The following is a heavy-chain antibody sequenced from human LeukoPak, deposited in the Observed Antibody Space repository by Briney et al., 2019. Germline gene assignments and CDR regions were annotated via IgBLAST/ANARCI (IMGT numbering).Heavy chain of an antibody. CDR2: INHSGST. Sequence: KPSETLSLTCAVYGGSFSGYYWSWIRQPPGKGLEWIREINHSGSTNYNPSLKSRVPISVDTSKNQFSLKLSSVTAADTAVYYCARKGGYCSSTSCYGFYYYYYMDVWGKGTTVTVSS. D-gene: IGHD2-2*01. J-gene: IGHJ6*03. CDR1: GGSFSGYY. V-gene: IGHV4-34*01. CDR3: ARKGGYCSSTSCYGFYYYYYMDV.